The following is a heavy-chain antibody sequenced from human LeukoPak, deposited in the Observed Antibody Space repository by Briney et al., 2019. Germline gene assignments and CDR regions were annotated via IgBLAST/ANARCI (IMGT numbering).Heavy chain of an antibody. CDR1: GYTFTGYY. J-gene: IGHJ3*02. D-gene: IGHD1-26*01. V-gene: IGHV1-2*04. Sequence: ASVKVSCKASGYTFTGYYMHWVRQAPGQGLEWMGWINPNSGGTNYAQKFQGWVTMTRDTSISTAYMELSRLRSDDTAVYYCARDSRVGATLDDAFDIWGQGTMVTVSS. CDR2: INPNSGGT. CDR3: ARDSRVGATLDDAFDI.